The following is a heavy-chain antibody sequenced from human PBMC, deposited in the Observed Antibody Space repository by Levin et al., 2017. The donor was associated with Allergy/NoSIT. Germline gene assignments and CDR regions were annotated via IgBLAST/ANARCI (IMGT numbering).Heavy chain of an antibody. Sequence: GESLKISCAASGFTFSSYGMHWVRQAPGKGLEWVAVIWYDGSNKYYADSVKGRFTISRDNSKNTLYLQMNSLRAEDTAVYYCARDLSGGDYDFWSGYNQLDYWGQGTLVTVSS. D-gene: IGHD3-3*01. CDR2: IWYDGSNK. J-gene: IGHJ4*02. V-gene: IGHV3-33*01. CDR3: ARDLSGGDYDFWSGYNQLDY. CDR1: GFTFSSYG.